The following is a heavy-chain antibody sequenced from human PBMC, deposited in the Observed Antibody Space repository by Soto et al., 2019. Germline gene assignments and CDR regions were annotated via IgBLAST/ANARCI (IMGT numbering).Heavy chain of an antibody. Sequence: GGSLRLSCAASGFTFRNYNMNWVRQAPGKGLEWLSYISGASGTIYYADSMQGRFTISRDNSKNTLYLQMNSLRAEDTAVYYCATGGFYYDSSGPYDYWGQGTLVTVSS. CDR2: ISGASGTI. D-gene: IGHD3-22*01. J-gene: IGHJ4*02. V-gene: IGHV3-48*01. CDR1: GFTFRNYN. CDR3: ATGGFYYDSSGPYDY.